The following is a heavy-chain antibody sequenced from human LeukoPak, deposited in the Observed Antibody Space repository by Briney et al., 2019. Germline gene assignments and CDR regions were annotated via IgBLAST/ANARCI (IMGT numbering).Heavy chain of an antibody. V-gene: IGHV4-30-4*01. CDR2: IYYSGST. CDR3: ASARNDAFDI. CDR1: GGSISSGHYY. J-gene: IGHJ3*02. Sequence: SETLSLTCTVSGGSISSGHYYWSWIRQPPGKGLEGNGYIYYSGSTYYNPSLKSRVTISVDTSKNQFSLKLSSVTAADTAVYYCASARNDAFDIWGQGTMVTVSS.